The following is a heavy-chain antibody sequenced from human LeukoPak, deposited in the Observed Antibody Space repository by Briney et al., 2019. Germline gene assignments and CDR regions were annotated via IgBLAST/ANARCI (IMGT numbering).Heavy chain of an antibody. CDR3: ARRQYYYGSGRIYYYMDV. V-gene: IGHV4-34*01. J-gene: IGHJ6*03. D-gene: IGHD3-10*01. Sequence: SETLSLTCAVYGGSFSGYYWSWIRQPPRKRLEWIGEINHSGSTNYNPSLKSRVTISVDTSKNQFSLKLSSVTAADTAVYYCARRQYYYGSGRIYYYMDVWGKGTTVTISS. CDR1: GGSFSGYY. CDR2: INHSGST.